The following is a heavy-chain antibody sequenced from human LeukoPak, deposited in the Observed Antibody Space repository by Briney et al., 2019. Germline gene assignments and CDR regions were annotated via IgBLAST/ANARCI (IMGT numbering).Heavy chain of an antibody. D-gene: IGHD5-24*01. J-gene: IGHJ4*02. CDR3: ARHGRMGTINPSY. Sequence: SETLSLTCTVSGGSISNSSYYWGWIRQPPGKGLEWIGSMYYSGSTYYNLSLKSRASISVDTSKNQFSLKLSSVTAADTAVYYCARHGRMGTINPSYWGQGTLVTVSS. CDR2: MYYSGST. CDR1: GGSISNSSYY. V-gene: IGHV4-39*01.